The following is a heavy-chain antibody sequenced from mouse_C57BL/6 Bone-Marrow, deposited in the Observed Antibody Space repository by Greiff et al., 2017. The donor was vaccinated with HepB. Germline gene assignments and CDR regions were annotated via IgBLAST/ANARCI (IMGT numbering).Heavy chain of an antibody. V-gene: IGHV5-6*01. CDR2: ISSGGSYT. CDR1: GFTFSSYG. Sequence: EVKLMESGGDLVKPGGSLKLSCAASGFTFSSYGMSWVRQTPDKRLEWVATISSGGSYTYYPDSVKGRFTIARDNAKNTLYLQMSSLKSEDTAMYYCARLGAHYYGSSFDYWGQGTTLTVSS. J-gene: IGHJ2*01. CDR3: ARLGAHYYGSSFDY. D-gene: IGHD1-1*01.